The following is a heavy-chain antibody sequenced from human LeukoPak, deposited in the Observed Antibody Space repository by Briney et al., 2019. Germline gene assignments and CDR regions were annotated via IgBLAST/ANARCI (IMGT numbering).Heavy chain of an antibody. Sequence: PSETLSLTCAVYGGSFSGYYWSWIRQPPGKGLEWIGEINHSGSTNYNPSLKSRVTISVDTSKHQFSLKLSSVTAADTAVYYCARGRLRYYYDSSGYYYGIRFDYWGQGTLVTVSS. CDR1: GGSFSGYY. D-gene: IGHD3-22*01. J-gene: IGHJ4*02. V-gene: IGHV4-34*01. CDR2: INHSGST. CDR3: ARGRLRYYYDSSGYYYGIRFDY.